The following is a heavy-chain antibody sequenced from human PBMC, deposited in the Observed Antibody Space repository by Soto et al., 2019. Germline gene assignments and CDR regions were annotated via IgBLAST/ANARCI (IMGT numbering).Heavy chain of an antibody. Sequence: QVQLVQSGAEVKKPGASVKVSCKASGYTFTSYAMHWVRQAPGQRLEWMGWINAGNGNTKYSQKFQGRVTITRDTSASTAYMELSSLRSEDTAVYYCAAQYNECYFDYWGQGTLVTVSS. D-gene: IGHD1-1*01. CDR2: INAGNGNT. V-gene: IGHV1-3*01. CDR3: AAQYNECYFDY. CDR1: GYTFTSYA. J-gene: IGHJ4*02.